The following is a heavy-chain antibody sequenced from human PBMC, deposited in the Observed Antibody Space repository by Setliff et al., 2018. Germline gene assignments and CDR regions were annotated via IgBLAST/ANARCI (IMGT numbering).Heavy chain of an antibody. Sequence: SETLSLTCTVSGGSVKSHYWSWIRQTPEKGLEWIGFVFYSGDTKSNPSLKSRVTMSVDTSKNQFSLKLNSVTAADTAVYYCARDRTYYGSGTYTRYFDYWGQGTLVTVSS. CDR2: VFYSGDT. CDR3: ARDRTYYGSGTYTRYFDY. D-gene: IGHD3-10*01. V-gene: IGHV4-59*02. CDR1: GGSVKSHY. J-gene: IGHJ4*02.